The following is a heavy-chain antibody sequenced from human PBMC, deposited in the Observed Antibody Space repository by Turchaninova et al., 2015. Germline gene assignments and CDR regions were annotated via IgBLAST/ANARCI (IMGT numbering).Heavy chain of an antibody. V-gene: IGHV4-34*01. J-gene: IGHJ4*02. CDR1: GGSFSGYY. Sequence: QVQLQQWGAGLLQPSETLSLTCAVYGGSFSGYYWSWIRQPPGKGLEWIGELNHSGSTTSNTSHQSRVPSTTGQYTNHNTLKLGSVTAADTAGYYCAIVVNFWSGYYPVTYFDYWGQGTLVTVSS. CDR2: LNHSGST. D-gene: IGHD3-3*01. CDR3: AIVVNFWSGYYPVTYFDY.